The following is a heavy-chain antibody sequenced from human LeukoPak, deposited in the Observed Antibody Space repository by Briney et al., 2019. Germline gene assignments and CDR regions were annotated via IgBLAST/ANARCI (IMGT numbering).Heavy chain of an antibody. D-gene: IGHD1-14*01. CDR2: ISGSGGGT. V-gene: IGHV3-23*01. CDR3: AGVNRYYYGMDV. Sequence: GGSLRLSCAASGFTSSSYAMSWVRQAPGKGLEWVSAISGSGGGTYYADSVKGRFTISRDNSKNTLYLQMNSLRAEDTAVYYCAGVNRYYYGMDVWGQGTTVTVSS. CDR1: GFTSSSYA. J-gene: IGHJ6*02.